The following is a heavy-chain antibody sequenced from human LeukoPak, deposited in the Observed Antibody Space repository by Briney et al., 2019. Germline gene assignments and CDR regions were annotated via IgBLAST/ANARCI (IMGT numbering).Heavy chain of an antibody. CDR2: IYYSGST. CDR3: ARTPFRRWFDP. V-gene: IGHV4-31*03. Sequence: SQTLSLTCTVSGGSISSGGYYWSRIRQHPGKGLEWIGYIYYSGSTYYNPPLKSRVTISIDTSKSQFSLKLSSVTAADTAVYYCARTPFRRWFDPWGQGTLVAVSS. CDR1: GGSISSGGYY. D-gene: IGHD2/OR15-2a*01. J-gene: IGHJ5*02.